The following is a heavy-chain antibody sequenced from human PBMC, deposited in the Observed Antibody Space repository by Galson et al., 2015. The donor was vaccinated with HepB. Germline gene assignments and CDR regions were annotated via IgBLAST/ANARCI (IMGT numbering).Heavy chain of an antibody. CDR2: IKSKTDGGTT. Sequence: SLRLSCAASGFTFSNAWMSWVRQAPGKGLEWVGRIKSKTDGGTTDYAAPVKGRFTISRDDSKNTLYLQMNSLKTEDTAVYYCTTDPGYYYDSSGFDYWGQGTLVTVSS. D-gene: IGHD3-22*01. J-gene: IGHJ4*02. CDR3: TTDPGYYYDSSGFDY. V-gene: IGHV3-15*01. CDR1: GFTFSNAW.